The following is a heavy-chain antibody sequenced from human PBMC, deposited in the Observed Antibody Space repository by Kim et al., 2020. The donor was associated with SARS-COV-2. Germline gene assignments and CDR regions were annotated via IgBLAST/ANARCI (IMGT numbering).Heavy chain of an antibody. CDR3: AKGITIFDY. D-gene: IGHD3-9*01. Sequence: SETLSLTCTVSGDSISNYYWNWIRQPPGKGLEWIGYIYYSGSANYNPSLKSRVTISVDTSKNQFSLKLSSVTAADTAVYYCAKGITIFDYWGQGTLVTVSS. CDR2: IYYSGSA. CDR1: GDSISNYY. V-gene: IGHV4-59*01. J-gene: IGHJ4*02.